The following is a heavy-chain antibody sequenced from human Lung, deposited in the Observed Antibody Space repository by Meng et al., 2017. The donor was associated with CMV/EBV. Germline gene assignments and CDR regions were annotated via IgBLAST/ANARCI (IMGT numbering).Heavy chain of an antibody. D-gene: IGHD4/OR15-4a*01. V-gene: IGHV1-69*05. CDR1: GGTFRKYS. J-gene: IGHJ4*02. CDR3: ARVGGTMVKNGYFDY. CDR2: ILPIFGIA. Sequence: SVKVSCKASGGTFRKYSISWVRQAPGQGLEWMGGILPIFGIAKTAQNFQGRVTITTDGYTSTAYMEVSSLRSEDTAVYYCARVGGTMVKNGYFDYWGQGTLVTVSS.